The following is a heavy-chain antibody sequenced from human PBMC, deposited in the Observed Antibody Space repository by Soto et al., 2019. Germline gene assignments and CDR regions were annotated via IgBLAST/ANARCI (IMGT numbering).Heavy chain of an antibody. J-gene: IGHJ5*02. CDR2: IIPMSGSP. CDR1: GDTFKSYS. D-gene: IGHD1-7*01. CDR3: ARDNLVELRGTCFDP. Sequence: QVHLEQSGTEVKKPGSSVKVSCKASGDTFKSYSINWIRQAPGQGLEWMGGIIPMSGSPDYAQKFQGRVTITADESTSTVYMELSSLSSEDTAIYYCARDNLVELRGTCFDPWGQGTLVIVSS. V-gene: IGHV1-69*01.